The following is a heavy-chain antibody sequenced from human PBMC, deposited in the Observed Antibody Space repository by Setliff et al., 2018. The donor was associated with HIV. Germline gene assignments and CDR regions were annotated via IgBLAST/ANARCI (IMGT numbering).Heavy chain of an antibody. CDR1: GGSISTYF. J-gene: IGHJ5*02. Sequence: ETLSLTCTVSGGSISTYFWSWVRQTPGKGLEWIGYIYYTGSTSYNPSFRSRVTISVDTSKNQFSLMLDSVTAADTAVYYCARGYYGSGSYSGWFDPWGQGTLVTVSS. CDR2: IYYTGST. D-gene: IGHD3-10*01. V-gene: IGHV4-59*01. CDR3: ARGYYGSGSYSGWFDP.